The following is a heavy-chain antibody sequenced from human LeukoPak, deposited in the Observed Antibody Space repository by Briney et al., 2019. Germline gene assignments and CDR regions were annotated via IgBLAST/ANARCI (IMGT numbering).Heavy chain of an antibody. D-gene: IGHD2-2*01. J-gene: IGHJ4*02. CDR1: GFTFSSYS. Sequence: KPGGSLRLSCAASGFTFSSYSMNWVRQAPGKGLEWVSSISSSSSYIYYADSVKGRFIISRDNAKNSLYLQMNSLRAEDTAVYYCARIYCSSTSCYVDYWGQGTLVTVSS. V-gene: IGHV3-21*01. CDR3: ARIYCSSTSCYVDY. CDR2: ISSSSSYI.